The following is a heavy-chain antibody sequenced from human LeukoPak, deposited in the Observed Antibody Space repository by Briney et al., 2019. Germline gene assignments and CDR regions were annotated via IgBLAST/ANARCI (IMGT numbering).Heavy chain of an antibody. V-gene: IGHV4-34*01. CDR3: ARGGRRYSSSWYY. J-gene: IGHJ4*02. Sequence: SETLSLTCAVYGGSFSGYYWSWIRQPPGKGLEWIGEINHSGSTNYNPSLKSRVTISVDTSKNQFSLKLSFVTAADTAVYYCARGGRRYSSSWYYWGQGTLVTVSS. D-gene: IGHD6-13*01. CDR2: INHSGST. CDR1: GGSFSGYY.